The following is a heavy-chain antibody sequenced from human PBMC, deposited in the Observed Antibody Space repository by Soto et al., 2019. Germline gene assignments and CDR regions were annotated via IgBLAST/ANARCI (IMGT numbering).Heavy chain of an antibody. Sequence: GGSLRLSCSASVFTFSSYSMNWVCQAPGKGLEWVSSISSSSSYIYYADSVKGRFTISRDNAKNSLYLQMNSLRAEDTAVYYCARAWLTYDSSSWSSDYGMDVWGQGRAVTGSS. V-gene: IGHV3-21*01. CDR1: VFTFSSYS. D-gene: IGHD6-13*01. CDR3: ARAWLTYDSSSWSSDYGMDV. J-gene: IGHJ6*02. CDR2: ISSSSSYI.